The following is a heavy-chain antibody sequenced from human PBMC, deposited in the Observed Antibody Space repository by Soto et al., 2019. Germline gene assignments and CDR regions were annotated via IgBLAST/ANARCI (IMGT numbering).Heavy chain of an antibody. Sequence: SETLSLTCAVYGGSFSGYYWSWIRQPPGKGLEWIGEINHSVSTNYNPSLKSRVTISVDTSKNQFSLKLSSVTAADTAVYYCARGFGYYYGMDVWGQGTRVTVSS. CDR1: GGSFSGYY. CDR3: ARGFGYYYGMDV. J-gene: IGHJ6*02. V-gene: IGHV4-34*01. CDR2: INHSVST. D-gene: IGHD3-10*01.